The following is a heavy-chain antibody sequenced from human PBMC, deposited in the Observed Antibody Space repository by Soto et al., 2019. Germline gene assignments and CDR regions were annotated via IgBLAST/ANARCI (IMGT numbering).Heavy chain of an antibody. CDR2: INPNVGGT. J-gene: IGHJ5*02. CDR3: ARGGREVPRIPYDT. V-gene: IGHV1-2*02. Sequence: QVHLVQSGAEVKKPGASVYVSCKASGYTFTDYYVHWVRQAPGQGLEWMGWINPNVGGTNYARKFQGRLTMTRDTAISTVYMQLTRLGPADTARYYCARGGREVPRIPYDTWGQGTLVTVSS. CDR1: GYTFTDYY. D-gene: IGHD3-16*01.